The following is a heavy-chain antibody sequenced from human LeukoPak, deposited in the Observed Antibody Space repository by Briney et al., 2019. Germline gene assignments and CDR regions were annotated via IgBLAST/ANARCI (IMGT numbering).Heavy chain of an antibody. V-gene: IGHV3-23*01. CDR1: GFTFSSYA. D-gene: IGHD2-2*01. CDR3: AKSYREYVVPAAYLY. CDR2: ISGSGGST. Sequence: PGGSLRLSCAASGFTFSSYAMSWVRRAPGKGLEWVSAISGSGGSTYYADSVKGRFTISRDNSKNTLYLQMNSLRAEDTAVYYCAKSYREYVVPAAYLYWGQGTLVTVSS. J-gene: IGHJ4*02.